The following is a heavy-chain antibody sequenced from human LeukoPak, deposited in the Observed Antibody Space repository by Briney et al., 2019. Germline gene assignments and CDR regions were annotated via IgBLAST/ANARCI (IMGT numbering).Heavy chain of an antibody. J-gene: IGHJ4*02. Sequence: GGSLRLSCAACGFTFSSYAMHWVRQAPGKGLEYVSAISSNGGSTYYANSVKGRFTISRDNSKNTLYLQMGSLRAEDMAVYYCARSYYYDSSGYYVYWGQGTLVTVSS. V-gene: IGHV3-64*01. D-gene: IGHD3-22*01. CDR1: GFTFSSYA. CDR3: ARSYYYDSSGYYVY. CDR2: ISSNGGST.